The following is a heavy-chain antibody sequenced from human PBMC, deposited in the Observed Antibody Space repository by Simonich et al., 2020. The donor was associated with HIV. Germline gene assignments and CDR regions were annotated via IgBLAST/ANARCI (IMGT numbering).Heavy chain of an antibody. CDR3: AKDRYYNFWSGYYDY. Sequence: EVQLLESGGGLVQPGGSLRLSCAASGFTFSSYAMSWVRQAPGEGVERVSAISGSGGRKYYADSVKGRFTISRDNSKNTLYLQMNSLRAEDTAVYYCAKDRYYNFWSGYYDYWGQGTLVTVSS. D-gene: IGHD3-3*01. V-gene: IGHV3-23*01. J-gene: IGHJ4*02. CDR2: ISGSGGRK. CDR1: GFTFSSYA.